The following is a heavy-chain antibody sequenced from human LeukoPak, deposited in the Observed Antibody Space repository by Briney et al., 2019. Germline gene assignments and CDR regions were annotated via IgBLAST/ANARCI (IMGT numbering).Heavy chain of an antibody. J-gene: IGHJ6*03. V-gene: IGHV4-4*02. CDR3: ARDSGGSSIYYYYYMDV. D-gene: IGHD1-26*01. CDR2: ISHSGST. CDR1: GGSISSSNW. Sequence: SGTLSLTCAVSGGSISSSNWWSWVRQPPGKGLEWIGEISHSGSTNYNPSLKSRVTISVDKSNNQFSLKLSSVTAADTAVYYCARDSGGSSIYYYYYMDVWGKGTTVTVSS.